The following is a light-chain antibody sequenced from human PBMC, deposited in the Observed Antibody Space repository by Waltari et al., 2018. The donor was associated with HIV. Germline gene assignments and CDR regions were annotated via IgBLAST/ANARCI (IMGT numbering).Light chain of an antibody. V-gene: IGLV2-14*01. CDR1: SSDIGNYKY. J-gene: IGLJ2*01. Sequence: QSALTQPASVSGSPGQSITISCTGASSDIGNYKYVSWYQHPPGIAPKLIIYEENNLPSGVSNRFSGSKSGKTASLTISGLQAEDESDYYCSSYTDSSVIFGGGTKVTVL. CDR3: SSYTDSSVI. CDR2: EEN.